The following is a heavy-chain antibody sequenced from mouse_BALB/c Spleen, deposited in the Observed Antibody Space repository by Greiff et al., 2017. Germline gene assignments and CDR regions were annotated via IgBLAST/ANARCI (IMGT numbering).Heavy chain of an antibody. D-gene: IGHD1-1*01. CDR2: IDPENGDT. CDR3: NALLREYFDY. J-gene: IGHJ2*01. Sequence: VQLQQSGAELVRSGASVKLSCTASGFNIKDYYMHWVKQRPEQGLEWIGWIDPENGDTEYAPKFQGKATMTADTSSNTAYLQLSSLTSEDTAVYYCNALLREYFDYWGQGTTLTVSS. V-gene: IGHV14-4*02. CDR1: GFNIKDYY.